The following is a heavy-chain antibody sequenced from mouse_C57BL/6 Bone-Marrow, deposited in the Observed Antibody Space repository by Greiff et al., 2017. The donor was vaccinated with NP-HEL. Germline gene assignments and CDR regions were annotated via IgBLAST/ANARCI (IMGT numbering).Heavy chain of an antibody. CDR1: GYTFTSYW. CDR2: IYPGNSDT. J-gene: IGHJ3*01. CDR3: TRFHYYGSSPFAY. Sequence: VQLQQSGTVLARPGASVKMSCKTSGYTFTSYWMHWVKQRPGQGLEWIGAIYPGNSDTSYNQKFKGKAKLTAVTSASTAYMELSSLTNEDSAVYYCTRFHYYGSSPFAYWGQGTLVTVSA. D-gene: IGHD1-1*01. V-gene: IGHV1-5*01.